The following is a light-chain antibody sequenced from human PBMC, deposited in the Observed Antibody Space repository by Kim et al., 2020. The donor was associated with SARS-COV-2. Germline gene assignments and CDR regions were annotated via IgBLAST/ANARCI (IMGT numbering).Light chain of an antibody. CDR2: DVS. J-gene: IGLJ2*01. V-gene: IGLV2-14*04. CDR3: SSYTSSSTVV. Sequence: GQPNTGSCHGNSSDVGGYKYVSWYQQHPGKAPKHMSDDVSKRPSWVSNRFSGSKSGSTPSLTISGLQAEDEADYYCSSYTSSSTVVFGGGTQLTVL. CDR1: SSDVGGYKY.